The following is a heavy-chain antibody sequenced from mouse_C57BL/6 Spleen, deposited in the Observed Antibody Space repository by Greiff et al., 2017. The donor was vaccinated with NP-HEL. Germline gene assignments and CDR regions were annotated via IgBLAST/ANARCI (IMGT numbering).Heavy chain of an antibody. CDR1: GFTFSSYA. J-gene: IGHJ3*01. CDR2: ISDGGSYT. CDR3: AREAQGVTY. Sequence: EVQLVESGGGLVKPGGSLKLSCAASGFTFSSYAMSWVRQTPEKRLEWVATISDGGSYTYYPDNVKGRFTISRDNAKNNLYLQMSHLKSEDTAMYYCAREAQGVTYWGQGTLVTVSA. D-gene: IGHD3-2*02. V-gene: IGHV5-4*01.